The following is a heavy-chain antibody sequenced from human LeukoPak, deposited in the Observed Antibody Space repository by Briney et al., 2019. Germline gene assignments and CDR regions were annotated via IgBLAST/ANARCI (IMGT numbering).Heavy chain of an antibody. Sequence: ASVKVSCKASGYTFTSYAMNWVRQAPGQGLEWMGWINTNTGNPTYAQGFTGRFVFSLDTSVSTAYLQISSLKTEDTAVYYCARPSEVVQLWSYYMDVWGKGTTVTVSS. V-gene: IGHV7-4-1*02. CDR1: GYTFTSYA. D-gene: IGHD5-18*01. CDR3: ARPSEVVQLWSYYMDV. CDR2: INTNTGNP. J-gene: IGHJ6*03.